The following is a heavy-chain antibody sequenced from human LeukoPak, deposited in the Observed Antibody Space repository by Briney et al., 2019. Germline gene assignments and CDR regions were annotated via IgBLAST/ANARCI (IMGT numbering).Heavy chain of an antibody. Sequence: ASVKVSCKASGYTFTGYYMHWVRQAPGQGLEWMGGIIPIFGTANYAQKFQGRVTITADESTSTAYMELSSLRSEDTAVYYCAKGWYDSSGILDYWGQGTLVTVSS. CDR3: AKGWYDSSGILDY. D-gene: IGHD3-22*01. V-gene: IGHV1-69*13. CDR2: IIPIFGTA. J-gene: IGHJ4*02. CDR1: GYTFTGYY.